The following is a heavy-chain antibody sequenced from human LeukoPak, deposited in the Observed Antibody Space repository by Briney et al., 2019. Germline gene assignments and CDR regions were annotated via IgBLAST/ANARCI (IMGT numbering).Heavy chain of an antibody. J-gene: IGHJ5*02. CDR1: GGSISSYY. D-gene: IGHD3-16*01. V-gene: IGHV4-59*01. CDR3: ARESGSYLWRSWLNP. CDR2: IYYTGST. Sequence: SETLSLTCTVSGGSISSYYWNWIRQPPGKGLEWIGYIYYTGSTNYNPSLKSRVTISIDTSKNQFSLKVISVTAADTAIYYCARESGSYLWRSWLNPWGQGTLVTVSS.